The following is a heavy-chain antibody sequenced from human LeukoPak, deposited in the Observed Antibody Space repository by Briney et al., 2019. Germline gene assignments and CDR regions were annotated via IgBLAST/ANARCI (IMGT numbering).Heavy chain of an antibody. CDR1: GGSISSYY. V-gene: IGHV4-4*07. D-gene: IGHD3-10*01. CDR3: ARGRYYGSGTYPSYFDY. CDR2: IYTSGST. J-gene: IGHJ4*02. Sequence: PETLSLTCTVSGGSISSYYWSWIRQPAGKGLEWIGRIYTSGSTNYNPSLKSRVIMSVDTSKNQFSLKLSSVTAADTAVYYCARGRYYGSGTYPSYFDYWGQGALVTVSA.